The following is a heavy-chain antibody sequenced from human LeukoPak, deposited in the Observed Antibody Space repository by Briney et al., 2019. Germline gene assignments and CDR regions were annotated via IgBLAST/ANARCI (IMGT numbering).Heavy chain of an antibody. CDR3: ARGGSRTYNWFDP. D-gene: IGHD1-1*01. CDR1: GGSISSSNW. J-gene: IGHJ5*02. Sequence: SETLSLTCAVSGGSISSSNWWSWVRQPPGKGLEWIGEIYHSESTNYNPSLKSRVTISVDKSKNQFSLKLSSVTAADTAVYYCARGGSRTYNWFDPWGQGTLVTVSS. V-gene: IGHV4-4*02. CDR2: IYHSEST.